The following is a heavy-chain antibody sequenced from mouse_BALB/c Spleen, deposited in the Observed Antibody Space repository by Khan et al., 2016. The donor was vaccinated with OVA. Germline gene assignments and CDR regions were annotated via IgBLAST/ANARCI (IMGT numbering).Heavy chain of an antibody. CDR3: AREGAYYRNDGGFAY. Sequence: VQLQQSGAELARPGASVKMSCKASGYTFTSYTMHWVKQRPGQGLEWIGYINPSSGYTNYNQKFKDKATLTADKSSSTAYMQLSSLTSEDSAAYYCAREGAYYRNDGGFAYWGQGTLVTVSA. CDR1: GYTFTSYT. V-gene: IGHV1-4*01. J-gene: IGHJ3*01. CDR2: INPSSGYT. D-gene: IGHD2-14*01.